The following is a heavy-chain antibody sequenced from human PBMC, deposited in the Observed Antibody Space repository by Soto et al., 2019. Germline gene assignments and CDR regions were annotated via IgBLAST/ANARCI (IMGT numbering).Heavy chain of an antibody. CDR3: XXXXXXXXKVGM. J-gene: IGHJ4*02. Sequence: EVQLVESGGGLVQPGGSLRLSCAASGFTVSNNYMIWFRQPPGKGLEWVSLIYSGGTTYYADSVKGRFTIPRDNSKNXXXXXXXXXXXXXXXXXXXXXXXXXXXKVGMWGPGTLVTVSS. CDR1: GFTVSNNY. D-gene: IGHD3-10*01. V-gene: IGHV3-66*02. CDR2: IYSGGTT.